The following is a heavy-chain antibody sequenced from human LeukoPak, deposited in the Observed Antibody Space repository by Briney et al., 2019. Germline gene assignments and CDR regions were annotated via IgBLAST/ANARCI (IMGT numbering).Heavy chain of an antibody. CDR2: ISGSGGST. CDR1: GFTFSSYA. J-gene: IGHJ4*02. D-gene: IGHD3-22*01. CDR3: VRAAYDSTGYLTL. Sequence: GGSLRLSCAASGFTFSSYAMSWVRQAPGKGLEWVSAISGSGGSTYYADSVKGRFTISRDNSKNKLYLQMNSLRAEDTAVYYCVRAAYDSTGYLTLWGQGTLVTVSS. V-gene: IGHV3-23*01.